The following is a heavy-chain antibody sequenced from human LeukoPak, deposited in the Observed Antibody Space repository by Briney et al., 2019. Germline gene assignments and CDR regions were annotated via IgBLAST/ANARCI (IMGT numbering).Heavy chain of an antibody. V-gene: IGHV3-23*01. CDR1: GFTFSGYA. CDR3: AKVPPYYYDSSGQLDY. Sequence: GGSLRLSCAASGFTFSGYAMSWVRQAPGKGLEWVSAISGSGGSTYYADSVKGRFTISRDNSKNTLYLQMNSLRAEDTAVYYCAKVPPYYYDSSGQLDYWGQGTLVTVSS. J-gene: IGHJ4*02. D-gene: IGHD3-22*01. CDR2: ISGSGGST.